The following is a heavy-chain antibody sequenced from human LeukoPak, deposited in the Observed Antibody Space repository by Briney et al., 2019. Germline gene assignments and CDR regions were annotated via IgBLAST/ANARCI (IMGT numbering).Heavy chain of an antibody. CDR3: ASLYSSGSYGMDV. J-gene: IGHJ6*04. CDR1: GFTFSSYAM. D-gene: IGHD6-25*01. CDR2: IYHSGST. Sequence: GSLRLSCAASGFTFSSYAMSWVRQAPGKGLEWIGEIYHSGSTNYNPSLKSRVTISVDKSKNQFSLKLSSVTAADTAVCYCASLYSSGSYGMDVWGKGTTVTVSS. V-gene: IGHV4-4*02.